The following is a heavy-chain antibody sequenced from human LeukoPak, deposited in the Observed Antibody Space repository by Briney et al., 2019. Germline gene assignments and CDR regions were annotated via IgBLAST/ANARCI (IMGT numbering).Heavy chain of an antibody. CDR2: ISSSSSYI. Sequence: GGSLRLSCAASGFTFSSYSMNWVRQAPGKGLEWVSSISSSSSYIYYADSVKGRFTISRDNAKNSLYLQMNSLRAGDTAVYYCARDHVTPGLLFDYWGQGNLVTVSS. V-gene: IGHV3-21*01. CDR3: ARDHVTPGLLFDY. D-gene: IGHD2-21*01. CDR1: GFTFSSYS. J-gene: IGHJ4*02.